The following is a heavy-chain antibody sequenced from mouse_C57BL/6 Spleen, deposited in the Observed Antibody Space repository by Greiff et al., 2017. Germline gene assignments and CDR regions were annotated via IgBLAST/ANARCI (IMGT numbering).Heavy chain of an antibody. V-gene: IGHV7-3*01. D-gene: IGHD2-2*01. CDR3: ARYTYVYDEVNAMDY. CDR2: IRNKANGYTT. Sequence: EVKLMESGGGLVQPGGSLSLSCAASGFTFTDYYMSWVRQPPGKTLEWLGFIRNKANGYTTEYSASVKGRFTISRDNSQSILYLQMNALRAEDSATYYCARYTYVYDEVNAMDYWGQGTSVTVSS. CDR1: GFTFTDYY. J-gene: IGHJ4*01.